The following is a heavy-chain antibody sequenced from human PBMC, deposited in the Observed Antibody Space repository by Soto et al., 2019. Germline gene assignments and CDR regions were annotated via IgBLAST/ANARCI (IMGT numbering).Heavy chain of an antibody. CDR1: GGSISSYY. CDR3: ARSPRGSYYFYFDY. D-gene: IGHD1-26*01. CDR2: IYYSGST. V-gene: IGHV4-59*01. Sequence: ASETLSLTCTVSGGSISSYYWSWIRQPPGKGLEWIGYIYYSGSTNYNPSLKSRVTISVDTSKNQFSLKLSSVTAADTAVYYCARSPRGSYYFYFDYWGQGTLVTVS. J-gene: IGHJ4*02.